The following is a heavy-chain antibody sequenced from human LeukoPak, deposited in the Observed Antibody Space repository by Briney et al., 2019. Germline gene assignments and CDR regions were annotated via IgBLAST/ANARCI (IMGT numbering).Heavy chain of an antibody. Sequence: SETLSLTCTVSGGSISSYYWGWIRQPPGKGLEWIGSIYHSGRTFYNPSLKSRVTISVDTSKNQFSLKLNSVTAADTALYYCARGTFTAAAWGSHNCFDPWGQGTLVTVSS. J-gene: IGHJ5*02. V-gene: IGHV4-39*07. CDR3: ARGTFTAAAWGSHNCFDP. CDR1: GGSISSYY. D-gene: IGHD6-13*01. CDR2: IYHSGRT.